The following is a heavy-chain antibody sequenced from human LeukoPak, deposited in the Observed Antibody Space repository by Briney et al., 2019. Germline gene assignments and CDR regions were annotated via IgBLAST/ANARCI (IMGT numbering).Heavy chain of an antibody. D-gene: IGHD5-18*01. J-gene: IGHJ4*02. V-gene: IGHV3-53*04. CDR2: IYSGGST. CDR3: ARLRGDTAMVYDY. Sequence: AGGSLRLSCAASGFTVSSNYMGWVRQAPGKGLEWVSVIYSGGSTYYADSVKGRFTISRHNSKNTLYLQMNSLRAEDTAVYYCARLRGDTAMVYDYWGQGTLVTVSS. CDR1: GFTVSSNY.